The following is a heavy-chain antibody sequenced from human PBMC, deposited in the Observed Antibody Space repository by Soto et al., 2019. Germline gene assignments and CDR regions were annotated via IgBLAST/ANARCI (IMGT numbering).Heavy chain of an antibody. D-gene: IGHD1-26*01. CDR2: TSYDGSIN. Sequence: PGGSLRLSCAGSGFSFGSYEMPWVRQAPGKGLEWVTFTSYDGSINYYADSVKGRFTMSRDNSKNLLYLQMNSLRTEDTAVYYCALRKTGSYFDYWGQGTLVTVSS. CDR3: ALRKTGSYFDY. J-gene: IGHJ4*02. CDR1: GFSFGSYE. V-gene: IGHV3-30*04.